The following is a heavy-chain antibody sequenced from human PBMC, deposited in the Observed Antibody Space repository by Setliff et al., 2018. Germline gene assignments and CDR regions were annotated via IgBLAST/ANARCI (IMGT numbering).Heavy chain of an antibody. CDR2: IYYSGST. CDR1: GGSISSGGYY. J-gene: IGHJ6*02. V-gene: IGHV4-31*03. CDR3: ARVSQYSSGWYYFYYYGMDV. D-gene: IGHD6-19*01. Sequence: PSETLSLTCTVSGGSISSGGYYWSWIRQHPGKGLEWIGYIYYSGSTYYNPSLKSRVTISLDTSKNQFSLKLSSVTAADTAVYYCARVSQYSSGWYYFYYYGMDVWGQGTTVTVSS.